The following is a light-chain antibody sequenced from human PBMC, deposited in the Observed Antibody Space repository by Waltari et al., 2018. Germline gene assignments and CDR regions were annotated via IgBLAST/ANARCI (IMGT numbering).Light chain of an antibody. Sequence: QSALPQPASVSGSPAHPITISCTGTSSAMGPYTFVPCYQKHPGKAPKVMIYDVNNRPSGVSSRFSGSKSGNTASLTISGLQAEDEADYYCSSYTTGSTRYVFGSGTKVNVL. CDR1: SSAMGPYTF. J-gene: IGLJ1*01. CDR2: DVN. CDR3: SSYTTGSTRYV. V-gene: IGLV2-14*03.